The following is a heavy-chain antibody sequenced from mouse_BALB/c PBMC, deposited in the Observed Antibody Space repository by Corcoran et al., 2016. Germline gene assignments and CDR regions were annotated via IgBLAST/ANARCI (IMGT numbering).Heavy chain of an antibody. Sequence: EVLLQQSGPELVKPGASVKIPCKASGYTFTDYNMAWVKQSHGKSLEWIGDSNPNNGGTIYNQKFKGKATLTVDKSSSTAYMELRSLTSADTAVYYCARGDYHGRFAYGGQGTLVTVSA. CDR1: GYTFTDYN. CDR3: ARGDYHGRFAY. CDR2: SNPNNGGT. V-gene: IGHV1-18*01. J-gene: IGHJ3*01. D-gene: IGHD2-4*01.